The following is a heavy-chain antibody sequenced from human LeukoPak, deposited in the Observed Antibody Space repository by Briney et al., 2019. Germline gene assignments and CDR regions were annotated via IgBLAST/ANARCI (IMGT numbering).Heavy chain of an antibody. V-gene: IGHV1-24*01. Sequence: RASVKVSCKVYGDTLTELSTHWVRQAPGKGLEWMGGFDPEHGEAIYAQTFQGRITMTEDTSTDTAYMELSSLTSDGTAVYYCAAEGQRLLGYWGQGTLVTVSS. CDR3: AAEGQRLLGY. CDR1: GDTLTELS. J-gene: IGHJ4*02. CDR2: FDPEHGEA. D-gene: IGHD3-10*01.